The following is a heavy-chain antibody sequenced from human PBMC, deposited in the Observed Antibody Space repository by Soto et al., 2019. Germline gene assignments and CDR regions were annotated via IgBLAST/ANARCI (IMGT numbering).Heavy chain of an antibody. CDR1: GGTFNNYA. CDR2: IIPIFRTP. D-gene: IGHD5-12*01. CDR3: ARDKARLRLGGNYYYATDV. V-gene: IGHV1-69*12. Sequence: QVQLVQSGAEVKKPGSSVKVSCKASGGTFNNYAFSWVRQAPGQGLEWMGGIIPIFRTPDYEQKFQGRVTITADEYTTTAYMELSGLRSEDTPVYYCARDKARLRLGGNYYYATDVWGQWTTVTVSS. J-gene: IGHJ6*02.